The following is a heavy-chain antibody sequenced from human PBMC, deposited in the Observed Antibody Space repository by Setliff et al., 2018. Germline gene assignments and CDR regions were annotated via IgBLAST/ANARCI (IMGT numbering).Heavy chain of an antibody. CDR2: IYHSGNT. CDR1: GDSISSTYH. D-gene: IGHD2-2*01. V-gene: IGHV4-38-2*02. Sequence: SETLSLTCNVSGDSISSTYHWGWIRQSPGKGLEWIGTIYHSGNTYYNPSLNSRLTISVDTSKNQFSLRLTSVTAADTAIYYCARRYCSSSSCYEFAHWGQGTLVTVSS. CDR3: ARRYCSSSSCYEFAH. J-gene: IGHJ1*01.